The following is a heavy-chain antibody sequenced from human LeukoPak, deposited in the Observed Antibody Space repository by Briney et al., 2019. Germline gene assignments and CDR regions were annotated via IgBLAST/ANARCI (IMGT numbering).Heavy chain of an antibody. J-gene: IGHJ4*02. CDR3: ARVGSRLSPVDY. CDR2: IYYSGST. CDR1: GGSISSSY. Sequence: SETLSLTCTVSGGSISSSYWSWIRQPPGKGLEWIGYIYYSGSTNYNPSLKSRVTMSVDTSKNQFSLRLSSVTAADTAIYYCARVGSRLSPVDYWGQGTLVTVSS. V-gene: IGHV4-59*12. D-gene: IGHD6-13*01.